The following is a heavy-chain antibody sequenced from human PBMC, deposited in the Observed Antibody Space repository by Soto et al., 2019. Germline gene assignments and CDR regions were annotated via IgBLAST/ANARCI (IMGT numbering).Heavy chain of an antibody. V-gene: IGHV3-74*01. Sequence: GGSLRLSCAASGFTLNSYWMQWVLQAPEKGLVWVSRINSDGSSTSYADSVKGRFTISRDNAKNTLYLQMNSLRAEDTAVYYCAREATVLRYFDWSNTCMDVWGLRTTVPVSS. J-gene: IGHJ6*02. CDR3: AREATVLRYFDWSNTCMDV. D-gene: IGHD3-9*01. CDR1: GFTLNSYW. CDR2: INSDGSST.